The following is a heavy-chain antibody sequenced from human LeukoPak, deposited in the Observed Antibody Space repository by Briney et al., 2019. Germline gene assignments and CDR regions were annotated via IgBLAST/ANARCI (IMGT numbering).Heavy chain of an antibody. CDR2: INPNSGGT. CDR1: VYTFTGYY. V-gene: IGHV1-2*05. CDR3: ARGRSGSYLKGGDY. Sequence: GASVKVSSKASVYTFTGYYMHRVRQAPGQGLEWMGRINPNSGGTNYAQKFRGRVTMGRDTYIRTAYMELSSLRSEDTDVYYCARGRSGSYLKGGDYWGEGTLVTVS. D-gene: IGHD1-26*01. J-gene: IGHJ4*02.